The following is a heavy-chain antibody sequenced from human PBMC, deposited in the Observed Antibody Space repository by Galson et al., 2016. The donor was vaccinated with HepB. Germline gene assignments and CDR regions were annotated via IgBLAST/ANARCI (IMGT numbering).Heavy chain of an antibody. CDR1: GFTLSTYW. V-gene: IGHV3-74*01. Sequence: SLRLSCAASGFTLSTYWMHWVRQAPGKGLVWVSRINSDGSSTSYAASVKGRLTISSDNAKNTLYLKMNSLRAEDTAVYYCARALSAYNGNFDAFDIWGQGTMVTVSS. CDR2: INSDGSST. CDR3: ARALSAYNGNFDAFDI. D-gene: IGHD1-7*01. J-gene: IGHJ3*02.